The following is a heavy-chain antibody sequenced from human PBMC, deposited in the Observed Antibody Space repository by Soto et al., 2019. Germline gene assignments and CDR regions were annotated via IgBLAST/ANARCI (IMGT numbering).Heavy chain of an antibody. V-gene: IGHV3-74*01. Sequence: PLGLLRHRWGAAEFTFVDLWLCCVLQTPGKGLVWVSRISIDGRSTNYADSVKGRFTISRDNAKNTLYLQMNSLRAEDTVVYYCARAPSQQWYGLDVRGQRPTVTVS. CDR1: EFTFVDLW. D-gene: IGHD6-19*01. CDR2: ISIDGRST. J-gene: IGHJ6*02. CDR3: ARAPSQQWYGLDV.